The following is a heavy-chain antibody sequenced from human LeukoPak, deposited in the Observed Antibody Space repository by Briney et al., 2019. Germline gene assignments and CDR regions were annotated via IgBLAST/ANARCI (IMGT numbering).Heavy chain of an antibody. D-gene: IGHD6-6*01. Sequence: ASVKVSSKASGYTFTSYYMHWVRQAPGQGLEWMGIINPSGGSTSYAQKFQGRVTMTRDMSTSTVYMELSSLRSEDTAVYYCARGGSSDYYFDYWGQGTLVTVSS. CDR3: ARGGSSDYYFDY. CDR1: GYTFTSYY. CDR2: INPSGGST. V-gene: IGHV1-46*01. J-gene: IGHJ4*02.